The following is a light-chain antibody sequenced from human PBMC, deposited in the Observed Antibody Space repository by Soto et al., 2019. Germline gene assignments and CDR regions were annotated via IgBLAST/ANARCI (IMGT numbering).Light chain of an antibody. J-gene: IGKJ4*01. CDR3: QQRNRWPLT. CDR1: HSVSSD. CDR2: DAS. Sequence: EIVLTQSPVTLSLSPGERATLSCRASHSVSSDLLWYQQKPGQSPRLLISDASNRATGIPARFSGSGSGTDFILTISSLELEDFAVYYCQQRNRWPLTFGRGTRVEIK. V-gene: IGKV3-11*01.